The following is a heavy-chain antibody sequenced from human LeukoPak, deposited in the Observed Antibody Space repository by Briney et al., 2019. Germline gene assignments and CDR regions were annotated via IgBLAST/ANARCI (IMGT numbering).Heavy chain of an antibody. V-gene: IGHV1-46*01. J-gene: IGHJ3*02. CDR2: INPSGGST. CDR1: GYTFTSYS. D-gene: IGHD3-9*01. CDR3: ARDPLGDILTGYSKPSAIALPDI. Sequence: AASVKVSCKASGYTFTSYSMHWVRQAPGQGLEWMGIINPSGGSTSYAQKFQGRVTMTRDTSTSTVYMELSSLRSEDTAVYYCARDPLGDILTGYSKPSAIALPDIWGQGTMVTVSS.